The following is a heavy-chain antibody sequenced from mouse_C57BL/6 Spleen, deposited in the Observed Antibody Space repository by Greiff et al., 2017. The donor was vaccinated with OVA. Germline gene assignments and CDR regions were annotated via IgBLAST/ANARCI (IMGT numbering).Heavy chain of an antibody. J-gene: IGHJ4*01. D-gene: IGHD1-1*01. CDR3: ARARITTLDAMDY. CDR2: INPSSGYT. CDR1: GYTFTSYW. V-gene: IGHV1-7*01. Sequence: QVQLKESGAELAKPGASVKLSCKASGYTFTSYWMHWVKQRPGQGLEWIGYINPSSGYTKYNQKFKDKATLTADKSSSTAYMQLSSLTYEDSAVYYCARARITTLDAMDYWGQGTSVTVSS.